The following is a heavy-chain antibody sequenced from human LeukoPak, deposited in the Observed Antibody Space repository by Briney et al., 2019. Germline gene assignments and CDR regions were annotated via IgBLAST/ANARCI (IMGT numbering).Heavy chain of an antibody. CDR2: INPNSGGT. CDR1: GYTFTGYY. V-gene: IGHV1-2*02. J-gene: IGHJ4*02. Sequence: ASVKVSCKASGYTFTGYYMHWVRQAPGQGLEWMGWINPNSGGTNYAQKFQGRVTMTRDTSISAAYMELSSLRSEDTAVYYCARGPGWELQEFDYWGQGTPVTVSS. D-gene: IGHD1-26*01. CDR3: ARGPGWELQEFDY.